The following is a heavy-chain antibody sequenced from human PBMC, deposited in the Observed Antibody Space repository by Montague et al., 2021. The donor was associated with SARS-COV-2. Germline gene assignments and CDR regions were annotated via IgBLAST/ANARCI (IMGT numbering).Heavy chain of an antibody. CDR3: ARWVSDITIFGVVIARYFDY. CDR1: GFTFSSYE. Sequence: SLRFSCAASGFTFSSYEMNWVRQAPGKGLEWVSYISSSGSTIYYADSVKGRFTISRDNAKNSLYLQMNSLRAEDTAVYYCARWVSDITIFGVVIARYFDYWGQGTLVTVSS. J-gene: IGHJ4*02. D-gene: IGHD3-3*01. V-gene: IGHV3-48*03. CDR2: ISSSGSTI.